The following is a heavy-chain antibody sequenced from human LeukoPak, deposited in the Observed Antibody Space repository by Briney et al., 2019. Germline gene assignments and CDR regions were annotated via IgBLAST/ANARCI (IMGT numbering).Heavy chain of an antibody. J-gene: IGHJ4*02. D-gene: IGHD3-22*01. CDR1: GFTFTDYA. CDR3: ATDRERDPSVYYLV. CDR2: ISDNGGET. V-gene: IGHV3-23*01. Sequence: PGGSLRLSCAASGFTFTDYAMSWVRQAPEKGLEWISTISDNGGETYYADSVKGRFAISRDNSKNTLFLLMNSLRAEDSAVYYCATDRERDPSVYYLVGGQGTLITVSS.